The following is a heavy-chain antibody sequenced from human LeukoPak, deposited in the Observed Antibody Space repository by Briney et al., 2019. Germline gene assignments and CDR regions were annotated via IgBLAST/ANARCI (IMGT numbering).Heavy chain of an antibody. CDR3: ARSRYYDSSGYQVWGH. Sequence: SQTLSLTCTVSGGSISRGDYYWSWIRQPPGKGLEWIGYIYYSGSTYYNPSLKSRVTISVDTSKNQFSLKLSSVTAADTAVYYCARSRYYDSSGYQVWGHWGQGTLVTVSS. CDR2: IYYSGST. V-gene: IGHV4-30-4*01. J-gene: IGHJ1*01. CDR1: GGSISRGDYY. D-gene: IGHD3-22*01.